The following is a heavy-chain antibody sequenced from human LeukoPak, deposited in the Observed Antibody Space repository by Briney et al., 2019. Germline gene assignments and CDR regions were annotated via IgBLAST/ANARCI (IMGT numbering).Heavy chain of an antibody. CDR3: ARTMVRGVIVGFDY. J-gene: IGHJ4*02. CDR1: GGTFSSYA. CDR2: IIPIFGTA. D-gene: IGHD3-10*01. V-gene: IGHV1-69*05. Sequence: SVKVSCKASGGTFSSYAISWVRQAPGQGLEWMGGIIPIFGTANYAQRFQGRVTITTDESTSTAYMELSSLRSEDTAVYYCARTMVRGVIVGFDYWGQGTLATVSS.